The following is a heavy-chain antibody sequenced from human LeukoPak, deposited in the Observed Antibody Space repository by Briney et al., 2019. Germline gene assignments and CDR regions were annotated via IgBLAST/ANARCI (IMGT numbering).Heavy chain of an antibody. CDR2: IYYSGST. D-gene: IGHD3-3*01. CDR3: ARHGHYDFWSGYQPDYYYYYMDV. CDR1: GGSISSYY. V-gene: IGHV4-59*08. J-gene: IGHJ6*03. Sequence: PETLSLTCTVSGGSISSYYWSWIRQPPGKGLEWIGYIYYSGSTNYNPSLKSRVTISVDTSKNQISLKLSSVTAADTAVYYCARHGHYDFWSGYQPDYYYYYMDVWGKGTTVTVSS.